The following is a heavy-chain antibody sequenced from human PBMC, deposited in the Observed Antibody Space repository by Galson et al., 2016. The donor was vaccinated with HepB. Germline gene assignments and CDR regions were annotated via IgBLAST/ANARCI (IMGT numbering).Heavy chain of an antibody. J-gene: IGHJ4*02. D-gene: IGHD5-24*01. Sequence: SVKVSCKVSGYSLSELAMHWVRQAPGKGLEWMGGLDPGEGYTIYAQNVQGRVTMTEDKSTDTAYMELSSLRSEDTAVYYCTTDHLGLVSAAGLQLDSWGQGTLVTVSS. CDR3: TTDHLGLVSAAGLQLDS. CDR2: LDPGEGYT. V-gene: IGHV1-24*01. CDR1: GYSLSELA.